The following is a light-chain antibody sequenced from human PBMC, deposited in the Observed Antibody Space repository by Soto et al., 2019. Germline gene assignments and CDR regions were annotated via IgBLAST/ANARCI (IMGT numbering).Light chain of an antibody. V-gene: IGKV3-20*01. CDR3: QQYVSSPPSIT. CDR1: QSVSSY. CDR2: GAS. J-gene: IGKJ5*01. Sequence: IVLTQSPATLSLSPGERATLSCRASQSVSSYLAWYQQKPGQAPRLLIYGASSRATGLPDRFSGSGSGTDFTLTISRLEPEDFAVYYCQQYVSSPPSITFGQGTRLEIK.